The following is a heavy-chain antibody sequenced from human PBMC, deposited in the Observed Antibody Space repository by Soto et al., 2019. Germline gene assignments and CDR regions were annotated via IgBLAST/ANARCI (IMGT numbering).Heavy chain of an antibody. CDR1: GFTSSSHW. D-gene: IGHD4-17*01. Sequence: GGSLRLSCAASGFTSSSHWLSWVRQAPGKGLEWVANIKQDGSEKYYVDSVKGRFTISRDNAKSSLYLQMNSLRAEDTAVYYCARALYGDYKIFDYWGQGTLVTVSS. V-gene: IGHV3-7*01. CDR2: IKQDGSEK. J-gene: IGHJ4*02. CDR3: ARALYGDYKIFDY.